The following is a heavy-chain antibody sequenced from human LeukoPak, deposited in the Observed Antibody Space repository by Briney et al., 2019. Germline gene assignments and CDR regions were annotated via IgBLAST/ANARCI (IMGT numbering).Heavy chain of an antibody. CDR1: GFSVSNYY. V-gene: IGHV3-53*03. CDR2: MYTGGGR. J-gene: IGHJ6*02. CDR3: ARVAPQAYGMDV. Sequence: PGGSLRLSCAASGFSVSNYYMSWVRQPPGKGLEWVSVMYTGGGRYYADSVKGRFTISRDNAKNSLYLQMNSLRAEDTAVYYCARVAPQAYGMDVWGQGTTVTVSS.